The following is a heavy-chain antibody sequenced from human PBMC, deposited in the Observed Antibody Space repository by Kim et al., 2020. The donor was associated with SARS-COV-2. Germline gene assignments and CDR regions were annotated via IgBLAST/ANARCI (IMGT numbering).Heavy chain of an antibody. CDR2: INTNTGNP. J-gene: IGHJ4*02. V-gene: IGHV7-4-1*02. CDR1: GYTFTSYA. CDR3: ARDTLSAELAGDSSGWYPDY. D-gene: IGHD6-19*01. Sequence: ASVKVSCKASGYTFTSYAMNWVRQAPGQGLEWMGWINTNTGNPTYAQGFTGRFVFSLDTSVSTAYLQISSLKAEDTAVYYCARDTLSAELAGDSSGWYPDYWGQGTLVTVSS.